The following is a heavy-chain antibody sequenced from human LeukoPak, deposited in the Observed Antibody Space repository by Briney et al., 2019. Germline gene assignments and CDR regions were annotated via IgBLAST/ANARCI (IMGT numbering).Heavy chain of an antibody. V-gene: IGHV4-30-4*01. Sequence: SQTLSLTCTVSGGSISSGDYYWSWLRQPPGKGLEWIGYIYYSGSTYYNPSLKSRVTISVDTSKNQFSLKLSSVTAADTAVYYCARDSSGYYYDSSGYSAGIGAFDIWGQGTMVTVSS. CDR1: GGSISSGDYY. CDR2: IYYSGST. J-gene: IGHJ3*02. CDR3: ARDSSGYYYDSSGYSAGIGAFDI. D-gene: IGHD3-22*01.